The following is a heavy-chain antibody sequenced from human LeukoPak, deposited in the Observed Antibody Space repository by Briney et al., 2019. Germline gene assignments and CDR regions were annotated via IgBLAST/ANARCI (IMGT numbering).Heavy chain of an antibody. CDR1: GFTFSSYS. CDR2: ISSSSSYI. D-gene: IGHD2-15*01. J-gene: IGHJ6*03. V-gene: IGHV3-21*01. CDR3: ARASLVAHYYYYYMDV. Sequence: GGSLRLSCAASGFTFSSYSMNWVRQAPGKRLEWVSSISSSSSYIYYADSVKGRFTISRDNAKNSLYLQMNSLRAEDTAVYYCARASLVAHYYYYYMDVWGKGTTVTVSS.